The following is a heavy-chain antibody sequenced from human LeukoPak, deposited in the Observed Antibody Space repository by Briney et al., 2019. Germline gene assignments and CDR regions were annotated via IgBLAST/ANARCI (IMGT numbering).Heavy chain of an antibody. CDR2: ISYDGSNK. CDR3: AKARGGSSWYSEGY. Sequence: PGGSLRLSCAASGFTFSSYGMHWVRQAPGKGLEWVAVISYDGSNKYYADSVKGRFTISRDNSKNTLYLQMNSLRAEDTAVYYCAKARGGSSWYSEGYWGQGTLVTVSS. V-gene: IGHV3-30*18. J-gene: IGHJ4*02. CDR1: GFTFSSYG. D-gene: IGHD6-13*01.